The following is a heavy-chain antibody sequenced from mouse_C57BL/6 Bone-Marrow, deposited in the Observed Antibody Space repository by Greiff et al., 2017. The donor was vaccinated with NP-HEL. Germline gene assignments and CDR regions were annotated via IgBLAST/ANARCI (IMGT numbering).Heavy chain of an antibody. V-gene: IGHV14-1*01. CDR1: GFNIKDYY. D-gene: IGHD2-2*01. CDR2: IDPEDGDT. Sequence: VQLQQSGAELVRPGASVKLSCTASGFNIKDYYMHWVKQTPEQGLEWIGRIDPEDGDTEYAPKFQGKATMTADTSSNTAYLQLSSLTSEDTAVYYCTIYGYGGFAYWGQGTLVTVSA. CDR3: TIYGYGGFAY. J-gene: IGHJ3*01.